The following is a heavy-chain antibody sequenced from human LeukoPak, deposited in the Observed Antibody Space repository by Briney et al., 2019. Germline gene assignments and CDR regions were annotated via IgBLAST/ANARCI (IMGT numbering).Heavy chain of an antibody. CDR1: GGCISSYY. CDR2: IYTSGST. V-gene: IGHV4-4*07. Sequence: SETLSLTCTGSGGCISSYYWCWIRQPAGPGLEWIGRIYTSGSTNYNPSLKSRVTMSVDTSKNQFSLKLSSVTAADTAVYYCAREPLDYDFWDWGQGTLVTASS. CDR3: AREPLDYDFWD. J-gene: IGHJ4*02. D-gene: IGHD3-3*01.